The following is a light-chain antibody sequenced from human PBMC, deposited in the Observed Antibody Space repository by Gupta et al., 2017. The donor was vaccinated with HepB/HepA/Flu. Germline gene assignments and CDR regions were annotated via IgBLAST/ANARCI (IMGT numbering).Light chain of an antibody. Sequence: DIQMTQSPSSLSASAGDRVIITCRASQDIYNRLAWYQQKPGKAPKLLIWKASNVKNGVPSRFSGSGSGTEFTLAISSRQPDDSGTYYCQYQKDYLWAFGQGTRVEIK. V-gene: IGKV1-5*03. CDR1: QDIYNR. J-gene: IGKJ1*01. CDR2: KAS. CDR3: QYQKDYLWA.